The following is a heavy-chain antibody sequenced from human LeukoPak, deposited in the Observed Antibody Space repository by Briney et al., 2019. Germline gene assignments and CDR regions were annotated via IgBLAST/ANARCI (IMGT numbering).Heavy chain of an antibody. CDR2: IKQDGSEK. V-gene: IGHV3-7*01. Sequence: GGSLRLSCAASGFTFSNYWMSWVRQAPGKGLEWVANIKQDGSEKYYVDSVKGRFTISRDNAKNSLSLQMNGLRAEDTAVYYCARRGSKNCYDSTWYYYGLDVWGQGTTVTVPS. CDR3: ARRGSKNCYDSTWYYYGLDV. D-gene: IGHD3-22*01. CDR1: GFTFSNYW. J-gene: IGHJ6*02.